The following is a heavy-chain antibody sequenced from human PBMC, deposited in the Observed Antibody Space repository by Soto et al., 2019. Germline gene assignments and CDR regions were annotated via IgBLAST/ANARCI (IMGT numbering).Heavy chain of an antibody. Sequence: SETLSLTCTVSGGSISSGGYYWSWIRQHPGKGLEWIGYIYYSGSTNYNPSLKSRVTISVDTSKNQFSLKLSSVTAADTAVYYCVRMGASLEWLYSGFDYWGQGTLVTVSS. CDR1: GGSISSGGYY. J-gene: IGHJ4*02. D-gene: IGHD3-3*01. CDR2: IYYSGST. CDR3: VRMGASLEWLYSGFDY. V-gene: IGHV4-31*03.